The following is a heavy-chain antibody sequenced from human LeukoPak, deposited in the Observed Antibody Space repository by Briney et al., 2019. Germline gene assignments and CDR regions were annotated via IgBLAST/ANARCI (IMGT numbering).Heavy chain of an antibody. CDR2: ISGSGGST. V-gene: IGHV3-23*01. CDR1: GFTFSSYA. Sequence: SGGSLRLSCAASGFTFSSYAMSWVRQAPGKGLEWVSAISGSGGSTYYADSVKGRFTISRDNAKNSLYLQMNSLRAEDTAVYYCVRGSLASGVVVYYYYYLDVWGKGTTVTVSS. D-gene: IGHD3-3*01. CDR3: VRGSLASGVVVYYYYYLDV. J-gene: IGHJ6*03.